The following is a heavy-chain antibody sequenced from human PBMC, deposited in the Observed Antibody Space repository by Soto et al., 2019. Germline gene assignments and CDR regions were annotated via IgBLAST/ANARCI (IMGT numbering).Heavy chain of an antibody. V-gene: IGHV3-21*01. Sequence: LRLSCASSGFTFSTYTMNWVRQAPGKGLEWVSSINGRGNYIYYAESVKGRLTISRDNAKNSLYLQMDRLRAEDTALYYCVREDGKVGTNSAFDYWGLGALVT. CDR2: INGRGNYI. D-gene: IGHD1-26*01. CDR1: GFTFSTYT. J-gene: IGHJ4*02. CDR3: VREDGKVGTNSAFDY.